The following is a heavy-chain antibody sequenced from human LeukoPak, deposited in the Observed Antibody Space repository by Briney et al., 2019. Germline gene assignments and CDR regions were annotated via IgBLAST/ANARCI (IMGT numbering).Heavy chain of an antibody. CDR3: ARQYSGYDFYFDY. CDR2: IYYSGST. Sequence: SETLSLTCTVSDGAISTYYWSWIRQPPGKGLEWIGYIYYSGSTNYNPSLKSRVTISVDTSKNQFSLKLSSVTAADTAVYYCARQYSGYDFYFDYWGQGTLVTVSS. J-gene: IGHJ4*02. D-gene: IGHD5-12*01. CDR1: DGAISTYY. V-gene: IGHV4-59*08.